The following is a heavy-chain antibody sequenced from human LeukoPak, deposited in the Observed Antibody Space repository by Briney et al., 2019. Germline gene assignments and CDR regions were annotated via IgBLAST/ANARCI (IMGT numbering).Heavy chain of an antibody. V-gene: IGHV4-31*02. CDR1: GGSISSGGFY. Sequence: SQTLSLTCTVSGGSISSGGFYWSWIRQHPGKGLEWIGCIYYSGSTYYNPSLKSRVTISVDTSKNQFSLKLSSVTAADTAVYYCAKSGGYCSGGSCPWPGVVGYWGQGTLVTVSS. J-gene: IGHJ4*02. D-gene: IGHD2-15*01. CDR2: IYYSGST. CDR3: AKSGGYCSGGSCPWPGVVGY.